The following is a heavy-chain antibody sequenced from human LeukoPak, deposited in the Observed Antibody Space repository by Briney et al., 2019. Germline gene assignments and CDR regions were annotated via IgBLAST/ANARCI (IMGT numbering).Heavy chain of an antibody. D-gene: IGHD5-24*01. CDR3: ARAQDTYNSLYFDY. CDR1: GFSFNNYW. CDR2: IHSDGRIT. V-gene: IGHV3-74*01. J-gene: IGHJ4*02. Sequence: PGGSLRLSCAGSGFSFNNYWMHWVRQAPGKGLVWVSRIHSDGRITTYADSVKGRFTISKDSARNTLYLHMNTLRVEDTAVYFCARAQDTYNSLYFDYWGQGALVTVPS.